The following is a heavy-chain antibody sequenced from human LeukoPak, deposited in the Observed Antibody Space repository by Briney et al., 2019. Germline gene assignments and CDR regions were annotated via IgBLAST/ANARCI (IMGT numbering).Heavy chain of an antibody. CDR2: IYTSGST. V-gene: IGHV4-61*02. CDR3: ARDGYSGSYWVYFDY. D-gene: IGHD1-26*01. CDR1: GDSISSSSSY. Sequence: SETLSLTCTVSGDSISSSSSYWGWIRQPAGKGLEWIGRIYTSGSTNYNPSLKSRVTMSVDTSKNQFSLKLSSVTAADTAVYYCARDGYSGSYWVYFDYWGQGTLVTVSS. J-gene: IGHJ4*02.